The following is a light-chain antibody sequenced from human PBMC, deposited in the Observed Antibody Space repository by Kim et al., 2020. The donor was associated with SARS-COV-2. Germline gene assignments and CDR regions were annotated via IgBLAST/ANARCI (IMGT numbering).Light chain of an antibody. J-gene: IGKJ1*01. V-gene: IGKV1D-16*01. CDR1: QSISSW. CDR3: KQYDSYPRT. CDR2: AAS. Sequence: DIQMTQSPSSLSASVGDRVTITCRASQSISSWLAWYQQKPEKAPKSLMYAASSLQSWVPSRFRGSGSGTDFTLTINSQRPEDFATYYCKQYDSYPRTFSQGTKMDIK.